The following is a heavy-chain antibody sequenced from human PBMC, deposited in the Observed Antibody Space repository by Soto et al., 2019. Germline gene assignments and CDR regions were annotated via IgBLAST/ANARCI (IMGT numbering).Heavy chain of an antibody. V-gene: IGHV4-30-2*01. CDR1: GGSISSGGYS. D-gene: IGHD6-19*01. CDR2: IYHSGST. Sequence: PSETLSLTCAVSGGSISSGGYSWSWIRQPPGKGLEWIGYIYHSGSTYYNPSLKSRVTISVDRSKNQFSLKLSSVTAADTAVYYCARARGTVAGKKVGASDIWGQGTMVTVSS. CDR3: ARARGTVAGKKVGASDI. J-gene: IGHJ3*02.